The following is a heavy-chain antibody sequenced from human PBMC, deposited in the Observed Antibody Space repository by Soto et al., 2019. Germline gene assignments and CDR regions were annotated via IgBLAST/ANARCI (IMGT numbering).Heavy chain of an antibody. CDR1: GYFIKNGYY. V-gene: IGHV4-38-2*01. D-gene: IGHD2-2*01. J-gene: IGHJ4*02. CDR3: ARRNAYLGYYIVY. CDR2: LYQSGAT. Sequence: SEPVSLTCAVSGYFIKNGYYWGWVRQTTGKGMEWIGSLYQSGATKYNPSLKSRFIISADTTNDQFALKLADVTAADTGVYYLARRNAYLGYYIVYWGQGTLVTVSS.